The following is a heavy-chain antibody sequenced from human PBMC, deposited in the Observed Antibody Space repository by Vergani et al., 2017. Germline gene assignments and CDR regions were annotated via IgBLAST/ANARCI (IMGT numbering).Heavy chain of an antibody. CDR1: GGSISSYY. CDR2: IYYSGST. D-gene: IGHD1-26*01. CDR3: ARELFYSGSYDGWFDP. V-gene: IGHV4-59*08. Sequence: QVQLQESGPGLVKPSETLSLTCTVSGGSISSYYWSWIRQPPGKGLEWIGYIYYSGSTNYNPSLKSRVTISVDTSKNQFSLKLSSVTAADTAVYYCARELFYSGSYDGWFDPWGQGTLVTVSS. J-gene: IGHJ5*02.